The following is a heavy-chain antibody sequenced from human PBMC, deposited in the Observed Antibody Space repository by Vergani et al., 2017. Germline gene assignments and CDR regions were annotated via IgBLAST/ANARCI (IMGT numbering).Heavy chain of an antibody. CDR2: ISYDGTQK. Sequence: VQLVESGGGVVQPGRSLRLSCVVSGFTSSYYGMHWVRLAPGKGLEWVAVISYDGTQKYYADSVKGRFTISRDNSKSTLYLQMNSLRTEDTAVYYCATKSCGTPGCQIGYFREWGQGTLVTVSS. CDR1: GFTSSYYG. D-gene: IGHD1-1*01. CDR3: ATKSCGTPGCQIGYFRE. V-gene: IGHV3-30*03. J-gene: IGHJ1*01.